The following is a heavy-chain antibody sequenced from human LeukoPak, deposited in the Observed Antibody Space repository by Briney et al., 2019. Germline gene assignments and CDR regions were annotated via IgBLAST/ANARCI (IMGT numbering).Heavy chain of an antibody. Sequence: GRSLRLSCAASGFTFSSYGMHWVRQAPGKGLEWVAVIWYDGSNKYYADSVKGRFTISRDNSKNTVHLEMNSLRAEDTAVYYCVYCSGGNCYYAVRGWTYWGQGTLVTVSS. V-gene: IGHV3-33*03. CDR3: VYCSGGNCYYAVRGWTY. J-gene: IGHJ4*02. CDR1: GFTFSSYG. CDR2: IWYDGSNK. D-gene: IGHD2-15*01.